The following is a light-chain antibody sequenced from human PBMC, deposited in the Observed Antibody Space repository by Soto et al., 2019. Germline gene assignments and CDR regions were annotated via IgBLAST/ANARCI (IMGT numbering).Light chain of an antibody. CDR1: KNDIGVYDF. CDR2: EVV. Sequence: QSVLTQPPSASGSTGQSVTISCTGTKNDIGVYDFVSWYQHHPGKAPRLIIYEVVQRPSGVPDRFSGPKSGNTASLTVSGLQAADEADYFCKSYAGSNTYVFGSGTKVTVL. CDR3: KSYAGSNTYV. V-gene: IGLV2-8*01. J-gene: IGLJ1*01.